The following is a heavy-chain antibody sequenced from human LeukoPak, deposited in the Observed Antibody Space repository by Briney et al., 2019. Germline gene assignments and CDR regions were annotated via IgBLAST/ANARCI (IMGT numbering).Heavy chain of an antibody. CDR1: GGSISSSSYY. CDR2: IYTSGST. J-gene: IGHJ4*02. CDR3: ARTPIYYYDNSGYYN. D-gene: IGHD3-22*01. Sequence: PSETLSLTCTVSGGSISSSSYYWGWIRQPPGKGLEWIGRIYTSGSTNYNPSLKSRVTISVDTSKNQFSLKLSSVTPADTAVYFCARTPIYYYDNSGYYNWGQGTLVTLSS. V-gene: IGHV4-39*07.